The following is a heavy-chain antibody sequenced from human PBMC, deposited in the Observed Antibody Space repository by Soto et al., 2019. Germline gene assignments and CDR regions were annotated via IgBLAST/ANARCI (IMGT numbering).Heavy chain of an antibody. CDR3: VRRHVSATGIDWFDP. CDR2: INAANGDT. Sequence: QVQLVQSGTEVKKPGASVKVSCKASGYTFTSYGIHWVRQAPGQRLEWMGWINAANGDTKYSPKFEGRVHINRDKSASTAYMELSSLRSEDTAVYYCVRRHVSATGIDWFDPWGQGTLVTVSS. CDR1: GYTFTSYG. V-gene: IGHV1-3*01. D-gene: IGHD6-13*01. J-gene: IGHJ5*02.